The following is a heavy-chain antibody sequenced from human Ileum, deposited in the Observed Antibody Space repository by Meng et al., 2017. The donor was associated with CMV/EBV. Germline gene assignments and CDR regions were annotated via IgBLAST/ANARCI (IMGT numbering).Heavy chain of an antibody. CDR2: INRDGSDT. V-gene: IGHV3-74*01. J-gene: IGHJ5*02. CDR3: ITSWIDP. Sequence: SLGLSCEASELTFSNYWMYWVRQVPGKGLEWVSRINRDGSDTTYADFAKGRFTVSRDNAKNTLFLQMNSLRAEDTAVYYCITSWIDPWGQGILVTVSS. CDR1: ELTFSNYW.